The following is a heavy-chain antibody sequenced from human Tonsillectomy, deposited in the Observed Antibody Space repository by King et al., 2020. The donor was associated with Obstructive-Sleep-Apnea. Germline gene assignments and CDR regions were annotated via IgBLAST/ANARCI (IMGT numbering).Heavy chain of an antibody. V-gene: IGHV4-31*03. J-gene: IGHJ5*02. CDR2: IYYSGST. Sequence: VQLQESGPELVKPSQTLSLTCTVSGGSFSSGGYYWNWIRQHPGKGLEWIGYIYYSGSTYYNPSLRSRVTISIDTSKNPFSLKLSSVSAADTAFYYCARYPSRTLGWFGPWGQGTLVTVSS. D-gene: IGHD2-2*01. CDR1: GGSFSSGGYY. CDR3: ARYPSRTLGWFGP.